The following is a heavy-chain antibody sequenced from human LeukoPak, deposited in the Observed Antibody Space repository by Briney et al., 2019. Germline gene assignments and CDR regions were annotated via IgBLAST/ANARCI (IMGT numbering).Heavy chain of an antibody. V-gene: IGHV3-23*01. CDR2: ISGSGGST. CDR3: AKSRVGYVALDY. Sequence: GGSLRLSCAASGFTFSSYAMSWVRQAPGKGLEWVSAISGSGGSTNYADSVKGRFTISRDNSKNTLYLQMNSLRAEDTAVYYCAKSRVGYVALDYWGQGTLVTVSS. D-gene: IGHD5-12*01. J-gene: IGHJ4*02. CDR1: GFTFSSYA.